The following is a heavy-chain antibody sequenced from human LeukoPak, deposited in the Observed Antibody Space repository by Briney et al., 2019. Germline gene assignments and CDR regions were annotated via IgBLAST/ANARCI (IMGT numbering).Heavy chain of an antibody. CDR3: ARTKEGVATIDY. V-gene: IGHV4-30-4*01. J-gene: IGHJ4*02. CDR1: GGSISSGDYY. D-gene: IGHD5-12*01. Sequence: SETLSLTCTVSGGSISSGDYYWSWIRQPPGKGLEWIGYIYYSGSTYYNPSLKSRVTISVDTSKSQFSLKLSSVTAADTAVYYCARTKEGVATIDYWGQGTLVTVSS. CDR2: IYYSGST.